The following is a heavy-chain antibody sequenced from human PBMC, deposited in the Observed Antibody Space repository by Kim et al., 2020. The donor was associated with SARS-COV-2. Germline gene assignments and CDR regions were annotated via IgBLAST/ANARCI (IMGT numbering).Heavy chain of an antibody. J-gene: IGHJ6*02. CDR1: GFSFDDHA. D-gene: IGHD3-9*01. CDR2: ISGDGRKT. V-gene: IGHV3-43*02. Sequence: GGSLRLSCAASGFSFDDHAMHWVRQAPGKGLEWVSLISGDGRKTYYAGSVRGRFTISRDNTKNSLYLQMNSLRNEDTALYYCAKWEGDRTGYYYHGLDVWGQGTKVTVSS. CDR3: AKWEGDRTGYYYHGLDV.